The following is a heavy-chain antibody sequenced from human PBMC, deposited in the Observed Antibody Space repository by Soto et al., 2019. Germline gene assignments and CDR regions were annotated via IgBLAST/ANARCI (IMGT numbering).Heavy chain of an antibody. CDR3: ARLLARSRWYFDY. CDR2: IYPADSDT. V-gene: IGHV5-51*01. Sequence: GQPLKISCKASGYRFTNYWIGWVRQMPGKGLEWMGIIYPADSDTRYSPSFEGQVTISADKSISTAYLQWSSLKASDTAIYYCARLLARSRWYFDYWGQGTLASVST. CDR1: GYRFTNYW. D-gene: IGHD3-9*01. J-gene: IGHJ4*02.